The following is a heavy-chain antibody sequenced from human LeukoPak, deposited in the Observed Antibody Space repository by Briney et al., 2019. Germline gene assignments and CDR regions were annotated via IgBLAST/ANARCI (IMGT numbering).Heavy chain of an antibody. CDR2: IYTSGST. J-gene: IGHJ4*02. CDR1: GYSISSGSYY. D-gene: IGHD3-10*01. V-gene: IGHV4-61*02. CDR3: AREEAYGSALRSFDY. Sequence: SETLSLTCTVSGYSISSGSYYWSWIRQPAGKGLEWIGRIYTSGSTNYNPSLKSRVTISVDTSKNQFSLKLSSVTAADTAVYYCAREEAYGSALRSFDYWGQGTLVTVSS.